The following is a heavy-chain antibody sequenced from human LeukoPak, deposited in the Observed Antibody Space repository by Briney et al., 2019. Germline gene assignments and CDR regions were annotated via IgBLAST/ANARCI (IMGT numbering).Heavy chain of an antibody. CDR2: IYHSGST. Sequence: SETLSLTCAVSGYSISSGYYWGWIRQHPGKGLEWIGSIYHSGSTYYNPSLKSRITISVDTSKNQFSLKLSSVTAADTAVYYCARSKVRGVIKTFDYWGQGTLVTVSS. J-gene: IGHJ4*02. CDR3: ARSKVRGVIKTFDY. CDR1: GYSISSGYY. V-gene: IGHV4-38-2*01. D-gene: IGHD3-10*01.